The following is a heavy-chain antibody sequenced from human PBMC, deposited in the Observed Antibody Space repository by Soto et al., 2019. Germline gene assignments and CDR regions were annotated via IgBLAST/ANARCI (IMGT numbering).Heavy chain of an antibody. CDR1: GGSISSYS. CDR3: ARRGSGWYAY. Sequence: QVQLPESGPGLVKPSATLSLPCTVSGGSISSYSWCWLRQPPGKGLVWLGYIYYSGRTNYIPSRKSRVTRSVDTSKNQFSLKLSSVTAADTAVYNCARRGSGWYAYWGQGRLGSVSS. CDR2: IYYSGRT. D-gene: IGHD6-19*01. J-gene: IGHJ4*02. V-gene: IGHV4-59*08.